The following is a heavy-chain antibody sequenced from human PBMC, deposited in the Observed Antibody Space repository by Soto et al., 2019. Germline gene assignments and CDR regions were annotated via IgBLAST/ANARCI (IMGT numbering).Heavy chain of an antibody. J-gene: IGHJ4*02. CDR1: GFTFSSYG. D-gene: IGHD3-10*01. V-gene: IGHV3-30*03. CDR2: ISYDGSNK. CDR3: ARPWTGSGSYYYYFDY. Sequence: GGSLRLSCAASGFTFSSYGMHWVRQAPGKGLEWVAVISYDGSNKYYADSVKSRLTITKDTSKNQVVLTMTDMDPVDTATYYCARPWTGSGSYYYYFDYWGQGTLVTVSS.